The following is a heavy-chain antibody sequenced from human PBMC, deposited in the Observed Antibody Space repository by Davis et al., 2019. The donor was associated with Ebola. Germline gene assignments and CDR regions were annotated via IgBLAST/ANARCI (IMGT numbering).Heavy chain of an antibody. J-gene: IGHJ6*02. V-gene: IGHV1-3*01. CDR1: GYTFTSYA. D-gene: IGHD3-3*01. CDR3: ARDPDRDFDFWSGSMDV. Sequence: AASVKVSCKASGYTFTSYAMHWVRQAPGQGLEWMGWINGGNGNTKYSQNFQGRVTITRDTSASTAYMELSSLRSEDTAVYYCARDPDRDFDFWSGSMDVWGQGTTVTVSS. CDR2: INGGNGNT.